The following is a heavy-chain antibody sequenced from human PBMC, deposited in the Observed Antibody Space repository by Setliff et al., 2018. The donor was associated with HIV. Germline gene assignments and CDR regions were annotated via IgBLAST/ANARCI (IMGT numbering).Heavy chain of an antibody. J-gene: IGHJ3*01. CDR1: GGSFSGYY. D-gene: IGHD2-2*01. Sequence: SETLSLTCAVYGGSFSGYYWSWIRQPPGKGLEWIGEINHSGSTNYNPSLKSRVTISVDTSKNHVSLKLSSVTAADTAVYYCARHNCGTTACYGVVVWGQGTMVTVSS. CDR2: INHSGST. CDR3: ARHNCGTTACYGVVV. V-gene: IGHV4-34*01.